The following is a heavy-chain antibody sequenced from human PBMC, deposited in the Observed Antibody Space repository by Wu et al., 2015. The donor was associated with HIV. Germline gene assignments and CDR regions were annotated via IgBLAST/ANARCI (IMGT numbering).Heavy chain of an antibody. V-gene: IGHV1-69*12. CDR3: ARDMTYYYDNSGIYRLDY. J-gene: IGHJ4*02. Sequence: HVQLVQSGTEVKKPGSSVKVSCKIYGGNDGGTFSSHPISWVRQAPGKGLEWMGGIIPRLGTTNYAQIFQGRVTITADELTTSAYMELTSLRSDDTAVYYCARDMTYYYDNSGIYRLDYWGQGTLITVSS. CDR2: IIPRLGTT. CDR1: GGNDGGTFSSHP. D-gene: IGHD3-22*01.